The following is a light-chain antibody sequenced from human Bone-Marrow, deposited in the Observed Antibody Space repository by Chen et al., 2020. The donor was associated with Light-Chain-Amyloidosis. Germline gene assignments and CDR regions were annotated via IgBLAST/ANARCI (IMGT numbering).Light chain of an antibody. CDR2: RDT. CDR1: DLPTKY. Sequence: SYELPQPPSVSVSPGQTARITCSGDDLPTKYAYWYQQKPGQAPVLVIHRDTERPSGFCEQFSGSSSGTTATLIISGVQAEAEADYHCQSADSSGTYEVIFGGGTKLTVL. CDR3: QSADSSGTYEVI. J-gene: IGLJ2*01. V-gene: IGLV3-25*03.